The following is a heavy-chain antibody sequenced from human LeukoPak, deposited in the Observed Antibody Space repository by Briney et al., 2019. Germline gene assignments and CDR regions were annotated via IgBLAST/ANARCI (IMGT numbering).Heavy chain of an antibody. CDR2: IIPIFGTA. Sequence: ASLRDSSKASRGTFIIYAISWVRQAPGQGREWRGPIIPIFGTAKYAQKFQGRVMITAEESTSTAYIEQSSLRSEDTAVYYCAGARKYYYDSSGYRLDYWGQGTLVTVSS. D-gene: IGHD3-22*01. V-gene: IGHV1-69*13. CDR1: RGTFIIYA. J-gene: IGHJ4*02. CDR3: AGARKYYYDSSGYRLDY.